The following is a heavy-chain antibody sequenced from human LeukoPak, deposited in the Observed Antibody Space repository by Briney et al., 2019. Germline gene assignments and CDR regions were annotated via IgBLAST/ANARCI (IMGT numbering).Heavy chain of an antibody. CDR3: ARVGYSYGYMGYP. V-gene: IGHV3-74*01. Sequence: GGSLRLSCAASGFTFSNYWMHWVRQVPGKGLVWVSRINDDGSATFYADSVKGRFTISRDNAKNTLFLQINSLRAEDTAVYYCARVGYSYGYMGYPWGQGTLVTVSS. D-gene: IGHD5-18*01. J-gene: IGHJ5*02. CDR2: INDDGSAT. CDR1: GFTFSNYW.